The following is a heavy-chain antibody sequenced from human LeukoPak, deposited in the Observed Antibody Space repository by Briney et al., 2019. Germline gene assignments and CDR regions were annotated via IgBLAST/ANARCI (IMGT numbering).Heavy chain of an antibody. Sequence: GGSLRLSCAASGFTFSNAWMSWVRQAPGKGLEWVGRIKSKTDGGTTDYAAPVKGRFTISRDDSKNTLYLQMNSLRAEDTALYYCARVNCSSTSCSQFTRTFFDSWGQGTLVTVSS. CDR1: GFTFSNAW. CDR2: IKSKTDGGTT. D-gene: IGHD2-2*01. J-gene: IGHJ4*02. V-gene: IGHV3-15*01. CDR3: ARVNCSSTSCSQFTRTFFDS.